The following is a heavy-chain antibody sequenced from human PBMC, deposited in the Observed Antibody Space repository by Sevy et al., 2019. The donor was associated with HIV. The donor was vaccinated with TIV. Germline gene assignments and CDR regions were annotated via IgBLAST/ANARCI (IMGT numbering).Heavy chain of an antibody. CDR1: GYTFTSYG. CDR2: ISAYNGNT. D-gene: IGHD3-22*01. CDR3: ARDSVYYDSSGFSLHFDY. V-gene: IGHV1-18*01. Sequence: ASVKVSCKASGYTFTSYGISWVRQAPGQGLEWMGWISAYNGNTNYAQKLQGRVTITTDTSTSPAYMELRSLRSDDTAVYYCARDSVYYDSSGFSLHFDYWGQGTLVTVSS. J-gene: IGHJ4*02.